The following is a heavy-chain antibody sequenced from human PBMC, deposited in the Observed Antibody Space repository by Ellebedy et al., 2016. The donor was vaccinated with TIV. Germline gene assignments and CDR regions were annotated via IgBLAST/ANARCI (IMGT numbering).Heavy chain of an antibody. CDR3: ATDIVVVPAAMHYY. Sequence: ASVKVSXXVSGYTLTELSMHWVRQAPGKGLEWMGGFDPEDGETIYAQKFQGRVTMTEDTSTDTAYMELSSLRSEDTAVYYCATDIVVVPAAMHYYWGQGTLVTVSS. J-gene: IGHJ4*02. D-gene: IGHD2-2*01. CDR1: GYTLTELS. V-gene: IGHV1-24*01. CDR2: FDPEDGET.